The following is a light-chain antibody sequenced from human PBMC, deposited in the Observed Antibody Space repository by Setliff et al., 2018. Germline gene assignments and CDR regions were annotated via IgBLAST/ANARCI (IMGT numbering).Light chain of an antibody. CDR3: NSYAGSTWV. Sequence: ALAQPPSASGSPGQSVTISCTGTSSDVGGYNYVSWYQQHPGKAPKLIIYDVSQRPSGVPNRFSGSKSGNTASLTVSGLQTEDEADYYCNSYAGSTWVFGGGTQLTVL. J-gene: IGLJ3*02. CDR1: SSDVGGYNY. V-gene: IGLV2-8*01. CDR2: DVS.